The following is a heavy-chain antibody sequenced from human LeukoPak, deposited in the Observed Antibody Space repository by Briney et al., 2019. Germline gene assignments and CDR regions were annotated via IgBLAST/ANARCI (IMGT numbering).Heavy chain of an antibody. V-gene: IGHV3-30-3*01. D-gene: IGHD3-22*01. J-gene: IGHJ4*02. CDR2: ISYDGSNK. Sequence: GRSLRLSCAASGFTFSSYAMHWVRQAPGKGLEWVAVISYDGSNKYYADSVKGRFTVSRDNSKNTLYLQMNSLRAEDTAVYYCTTDLSLYYDSSGFVRDYFDYWGQGTLVTVSS. CDR1: GFTFSSYA. CDR3: TTDLSLYYDSSGFVRDYFDY.